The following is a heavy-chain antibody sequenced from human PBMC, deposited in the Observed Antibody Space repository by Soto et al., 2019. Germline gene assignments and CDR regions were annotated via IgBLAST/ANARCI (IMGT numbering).Heavy chain of an antibody. CDR2: IYSSGGT. J-gene: IGHJ4*02. Sequence: QVQLQESGPGLLRPSETLSLTCTVSGASITSGGHYWSWIRQYPGKGLEWIAYIYSSGGTYFNPSLKSRVTISADTSKNQFSLKLSSVSAADTAVYSCVRDDGALAITHWGQGTLVTVSS. V-gene: IGHV4-31*03. D-gene: IGHD3-22*01. CDR3: VRDDGALAITH. CDR1: GASITSGGHY.